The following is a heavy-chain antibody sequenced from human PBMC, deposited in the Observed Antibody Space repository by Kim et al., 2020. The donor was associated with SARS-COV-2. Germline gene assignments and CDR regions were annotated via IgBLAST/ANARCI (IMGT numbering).Heavy chain of an antibody. CDR2: IGGSGGTT. CDR1: GFTFSRYA. V-gene: IGHV3-23*01. Sequence: GGSLRLSCSTSGFTFSRYAMHWFRQAPGKGLEWVSAIGGSGGTTYYADSVKDRFTISRDNSKNTVFLQMRSLRVEDTAVYYCAKDVSGGDAGTDVVYFWG. J-gene: IGHJ2*01. CDR3: AKDVSGGDAGTDVVYF. D-gene: IGHD7-27*01.